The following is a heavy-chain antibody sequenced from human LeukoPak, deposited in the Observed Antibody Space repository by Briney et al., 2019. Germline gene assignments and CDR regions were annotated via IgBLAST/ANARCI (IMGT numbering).Heavy chain of an antibody. CDR2: IYYSGSA. V-gene: IGHV4-30-4*01. Sequence: SETLSLTCTVSGGSISSGDYYWSWIRQPPGKGLEWIGYIYYSGSAYYNPSLKSRVTISVDTSKNQFSLKLSSVTAADTAVYYCARGITGTTWNDNWGQGTLVTVSS. CDR1: GGSISSGDYY. D-gene: IGHD1-20*01. J-gene: IGHJ4*02. CDR3: ARGITGTTWNDN.